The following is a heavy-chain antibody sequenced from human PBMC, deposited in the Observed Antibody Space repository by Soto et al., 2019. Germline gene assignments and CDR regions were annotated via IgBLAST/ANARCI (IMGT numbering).Heavy chain of an antibody. D-gene: IGHD4-4*01. Sequence: PGGSLRLSCAASGFTFSSYAMHWVRQAPGKGLEWVAVISYDGSNKYYADSVKGRFTISRDNSKNTLYLQMNSLRAEDTAVYYCARDSLSNPYFDYWGQGTLVTVSS. CDR3: ARDSLSNPYFDY. V-gene: IGHV3-30-3*01. J-gene: IGHJ4*02. CDR2: ISYDGSNK. CDR1: GFTFSSYA.